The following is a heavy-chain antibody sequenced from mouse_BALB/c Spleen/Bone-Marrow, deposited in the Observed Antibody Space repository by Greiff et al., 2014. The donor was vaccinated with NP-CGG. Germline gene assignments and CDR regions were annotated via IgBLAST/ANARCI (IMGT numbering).Heavy chain of an antibody. CDR2: ISSGSSTI. Sequence: VQLQQSGRGFVPPGGSRKISCAASGFTFSSFGMHWVRQAPEKGLEWVAYISSGSSTIYSADTMKGRFTISRDNPKNTLFLQRTSLRSEDTAMYYCTRSGTLGAMDYWGQGTSVTVSS. CDR1: GFTFSSFG. V-gene: IGHV5-17*02. D-gene: IGHD3-3*01. CDR3: TRSGTLGAMDY. J-gene: IGHJ4*01.